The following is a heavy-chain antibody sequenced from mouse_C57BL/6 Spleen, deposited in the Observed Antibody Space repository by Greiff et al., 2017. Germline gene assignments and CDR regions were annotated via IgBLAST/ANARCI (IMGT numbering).Heavy chain of an antibody. V-gene: IGHV1-80*01. Sequence: QVQLQQSGAELVKPGASVKISCKASGYAFSSYWMNWVKQRPGKGLEGIGQIYPGDGDTNYNGKFKGKATLTADKSSSTAYIQLSSLTSEDSAVYFCARTAQATYFDYWGQGTTLTVSS. D-gene: IGHD3-2*02. CDR2: IYPGDGDT. CDR3: ARTAQATYFDY. CDR1: GYAFSSYW. J-gene: IGHJ2*01.